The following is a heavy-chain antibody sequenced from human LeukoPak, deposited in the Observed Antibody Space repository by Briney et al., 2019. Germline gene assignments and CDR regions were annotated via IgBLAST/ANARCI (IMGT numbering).Heavy chain of an antibody. CDR1: GFTSSNYV. CDR2: IGGSGGST. Sequence: GGSLRLSCAASGFTSSNYVMSWVRQAPGKGLEWVSSIGGSGGSTYYADSVKGRFTISRDNSKNTLYLQMNSLRVEDTAVYYCAEEVGNTYPTFDYWGQGTLVTVSS. CDR3: AEEVGNTYPTFDY. D-gene: IGHD1-26*01. J-gene: IGHJ4*02. V-gene: IGHV3-23*01.